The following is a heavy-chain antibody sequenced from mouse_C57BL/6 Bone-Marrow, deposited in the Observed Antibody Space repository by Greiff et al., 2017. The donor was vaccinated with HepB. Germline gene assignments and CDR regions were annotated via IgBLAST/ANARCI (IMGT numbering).Heavy chain of an antibody. CDR1: GYTFTSYW. J-gene: IGHJ3*01. D-gene: IGHD1-1*01. Sequence: VQLQQPGAELVRPGTSVKLSCKASGYTFTSYWMHWVKQRPGQGLEWIGVIDPSDSYTNYNQKFKGKATLTVDTSSSTAYTQLSSLTSEDSAVYYCARGITTVEARTYWGQGTLVTVSA. V-gene: IGHV1-59*01. CDR3: ARGITTVEARTY. CDR2: IDPSDSYT.